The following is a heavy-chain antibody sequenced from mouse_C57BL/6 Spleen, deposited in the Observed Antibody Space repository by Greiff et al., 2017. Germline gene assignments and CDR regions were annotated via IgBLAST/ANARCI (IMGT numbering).Heavy chain of an antibody. V-gene: IGHV1-61*01. D-gene: IGHD1-1*01. J-gene: IGHJ3*01. CDR3: ARRGYYYGSSPFAY. CDR1: GYTFTSYW. Sequence: QVQLQQSGAELVRPGSSVKLSCKASGYTFTSYWMDWVKQRPGQGLEWIGNIYPSDSETHYNQKFKDKATLTVDKSSSTAYMQLSSLKSEDSAVYYCARRGYYYGSSPFAYWGQGTLVTVSA. CDR2: IYPSDSET.